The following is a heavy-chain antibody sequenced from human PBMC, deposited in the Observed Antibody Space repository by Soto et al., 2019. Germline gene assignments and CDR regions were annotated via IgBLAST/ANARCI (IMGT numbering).Heavy chain of an antibody. CDR2: INHSGST. Sequence: SETLSLTCAVYGGSFSGYYWSWIRQPPGKGLEWIGEINHSGSTNYNPSLKSRVTISVDTSKNQFSLKLSSVTAADTAVYYCARGPNYYDSSGYYPYGYWGQGTLVTVSS. CDR1: GGSFSGYY. V-gene: IGHV4-34*01. CDR3: ARGPNYYDSSGYYPYGY. J-gene: IGHJ4*02. D-gene: IGHD3-22*01.